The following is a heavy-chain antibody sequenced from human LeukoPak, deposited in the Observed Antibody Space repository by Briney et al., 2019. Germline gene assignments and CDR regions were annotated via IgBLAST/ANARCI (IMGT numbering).Heavy chain of an antibody. D-gene: IGHD6-19*01. CDR3: ARRHGSGWYYFDY. V-gene: IGHV5-51*01. Sequence: GEFLKISRKASGFNLTSYWIGLVRQRPGKGLGWGGIIYPGDSDTRYSPSFQGQVTLSADKSTTTAYLQWSSLQASDSAIYYCARRHGSGWYYFDYWGQGTLVTVSS. CDR1: GFNLTSYW. J-gene: IGHJ4*02. CDR2: IYPGDSDT.